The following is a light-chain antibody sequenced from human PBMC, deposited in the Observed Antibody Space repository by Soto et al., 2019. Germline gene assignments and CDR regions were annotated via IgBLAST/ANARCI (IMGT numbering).Light chain of an antibody. CDR3: QQSYSTPWT. J-gene: IGKJ1*01. CDR1: QSISSY. CDR2: AAS. V-gene: IGKV1-39*01. Sequence: DIQMTQSPSSLSASVGDRVTITCRASQSISSYLNWYQQKPGKAPKLLIYAASSLQSGVPSRFSGRGSGTDFTLTISSLQPEDFATYYCQQSYSTPWTFGQGTQVEIK.